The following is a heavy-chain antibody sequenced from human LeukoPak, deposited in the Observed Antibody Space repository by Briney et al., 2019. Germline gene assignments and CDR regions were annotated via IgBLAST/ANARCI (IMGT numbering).Heavy chain of an antibody. CDR1: GYSFTSYW. J-gene: IGHJ4*02. D-gene: IGHD6-13*01. Sequence: GESLKISCKGSGYSFTSYWIGWVRQMPGKGLEWMGIIYPGDSDTRYSPSFQGQVTISADESISTAYLQWSSLKASDTAMYYCARANRYSSSWYPFDYWGQGTLVTVSS. V-gene: IGHV5-51*01. CDR3: ARANRYSSSWYPFDY. CDR2: IYPGDSDT.